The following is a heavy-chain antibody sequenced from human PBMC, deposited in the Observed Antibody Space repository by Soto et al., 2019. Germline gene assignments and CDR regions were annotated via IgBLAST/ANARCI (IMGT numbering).Heavy chain of an antibody. Sequence: EVQLLESGGGLVQPGGSLRLSCAASGFTFSSYAMSWVRQAPGKGLEWVSAISGSGGSTYYADSVKGRFTISRDNSKNSLYLQMNRLRAEDTAVYYRAKERDILTGYYGGVTVDYWGQGTLVTVSS. CDR1: GFTFSSYA. D-gene: IGHD3-9*01. V-gene: IGHV3-23*01. CDR3: AKERDILTGYYGGVTVDY. J-gene: IGHJ4*02. CDR2: ISGSGGST.